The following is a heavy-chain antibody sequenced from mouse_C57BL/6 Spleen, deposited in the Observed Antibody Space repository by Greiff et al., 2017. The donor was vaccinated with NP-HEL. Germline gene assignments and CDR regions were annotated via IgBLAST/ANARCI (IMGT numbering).Heavy chain of an antibody. D-gene: IGHD1-1*01. V-gene: IGHV6-6*01. Sequence: EVQGVESGGGLVQPGGSMKLSCAASGFTFSDAWMDWVRQSPEKGLEWVAEIRNKANNHATYYAESVKGRFTISRDDSKSSVYLQMNSLRAEDTGIYYCLYYGSSYEFAYWGQGTLVTVSA. CDR3: LYYGSSYEFAY. CDR1: GFTFSDAW. J-gene: IGHJ3*01. CDR2: IRNKANNHAT.